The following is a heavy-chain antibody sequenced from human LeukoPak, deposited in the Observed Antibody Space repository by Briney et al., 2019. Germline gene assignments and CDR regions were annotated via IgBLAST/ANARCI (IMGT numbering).Heavy chain of an antibody. J-gene: IGHJ6*03. CDR3: ARLPNLRGYYYYMDV. V-gene: IGHV4-39*01. CDR1: GGSISSSSYY. CDR2: IYYSGST. Sequence: SETLSLTCTVYGGSISSSSYYWGWIRQPPGKGLEWIGSIYYSGSTYYNPSLKSRVTISVDTSKNQFSLKLSSVTAADTAVYYCARLPNLRGYYYYMDVWGKGTTVTISS.